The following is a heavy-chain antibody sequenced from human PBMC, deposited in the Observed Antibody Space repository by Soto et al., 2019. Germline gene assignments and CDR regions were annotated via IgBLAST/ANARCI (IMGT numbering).Heavy chain of an antibody. CDR2: INAGNGNT. CDR3: ARRWGRSFDY. Sequence: SVKVSCKASGYTFTGYAMHWVRQAPGQRLEWMGWINAGNGNTKYSQKFQGRVTITRDTSAGAAYMELSSLSSEDTAVYYCARRWGRSFDYWGQGTLVTVSS. V-gene: IGHV1-3*01. CDR1: GYTFTGYA. D-gene: IGHD2-15*01. J-gene: IGHJ4*02.